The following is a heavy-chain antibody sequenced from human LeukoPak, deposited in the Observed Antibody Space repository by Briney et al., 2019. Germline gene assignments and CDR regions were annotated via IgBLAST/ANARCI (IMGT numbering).Heavy chain of an antibody. D-gene: IGHD1-14*01. CDR3: ARGPDLYYFDY. CDR1: GFTFSSYA. CDR2: TSYDGSNK. J-gene: IGHJ4*02. Sequence: GGSLRLSCAATGFTFSSYAMHWVRQAPGKGLEWVAVTSYDGSNKYYADSVKGRFTISRDNSKNTLYLQMNSLRAEDTAVYYCARGPDLYYFDYWGQGTLVTVSS. V-gene: IGHV3-30-3*01.